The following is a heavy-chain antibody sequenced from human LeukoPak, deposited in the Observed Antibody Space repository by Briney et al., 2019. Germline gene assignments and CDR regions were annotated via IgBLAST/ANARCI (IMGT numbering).Heavy chain of an antibody. CDR3: VRPDSSGYNYVD. Sequence: SETLSLTCTVSGASIISYYWSWIRQPPGKGLEWIGYIYYSGSTNYNPSLKSRLTISVDKSKTQFSLKLSSVTAADTAVYYCVRPDSSGYNYVDWGQGTLVTVSS. J-gene: IGHJ4*02. D-gene: IGHD3-22*01. CDR1: GASIISYY. CDR2: IYYSGST. V-gene: IGHV4-59*01.